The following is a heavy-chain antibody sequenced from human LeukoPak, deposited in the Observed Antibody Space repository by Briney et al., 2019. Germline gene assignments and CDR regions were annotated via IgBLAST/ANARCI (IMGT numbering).Heavy chain of an antibody. Sequence: GGALRLSCAASGFTFSDYYMSWIRQAPGKGLEWVSYICDIGRTIYYADSVKGRFTIFRDNVKNSVYLQINNLRAEDTAVYYCARDRLGDYDHSGYYDKWGQGTLVTVSS. CDR2: ICDIGRTI. CDR3: ARDRLGDYDHSGYYDK. D-gene: IGHD3-22*01. CDR1: GFTFSDYY. V-gene: IGHV3-11*01. J-gene: IGHJ4*02.